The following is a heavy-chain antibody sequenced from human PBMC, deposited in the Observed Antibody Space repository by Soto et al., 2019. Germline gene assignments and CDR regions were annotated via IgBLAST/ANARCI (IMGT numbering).Heavy chain of an antibody. V-gene: IGHV3-23*01. J-gene: IGHJ3*02. CDR1: GFTFSSYA. Sequence: EVQLMESGGGLFQPGGSLRPSCAPSGFTFSSYAISWVRQAPGKGLEWVSAISGSGGTTYYADSVKGRFTFSRDNSKNTLYLQMNSLRAEDTAVYYCAKTANGWFSAFDIWGQGTMVTVSS. CDR3: AKTANGWFSAFDI. D-gene: IGHD6-19*01. CDR2: ISGSGGTT.